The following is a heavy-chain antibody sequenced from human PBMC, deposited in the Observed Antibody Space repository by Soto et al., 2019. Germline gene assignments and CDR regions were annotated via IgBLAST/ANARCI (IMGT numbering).Heavy chain of an antibody. CDR3: ARHRTVRGVIYYGMDV. V-gene: IGHV4-59*08. CDR2: IYYSGST. CDR1: GGSISSYY. Sequence: SETLSLTCTVSGGSISSYYWSWIRQPPGKGLEWIGYIYYSGSTNYNPSLKSRVTISVDTSKNQFSLKLSSVTAADTAVYYCARHRTVRGVIYYGMDVWGQGTTVTVSS. D-gene: IGHD3-10*02. J-gene: IGHJ6*02.